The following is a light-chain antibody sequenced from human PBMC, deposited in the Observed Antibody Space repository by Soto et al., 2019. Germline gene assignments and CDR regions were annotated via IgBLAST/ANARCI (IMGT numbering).Light chain of an antibody. CDR1: SSNIGSTP. J-gene: IGLJ2*01. V-gene: IGLV1-44*01. CDR3: AAWDDNLFGPV. Sequence: QSVLAQPPSASGTPGQRVAISCSGTSSNIGSTPVNWFQQLPGTAPKLLIYGSNQRPSGVPDRFSGSKSGTSASLAISGLQSEDEADYYCAAWDDNLFGPVFGGGTKLTVL. CDR2: GSN.